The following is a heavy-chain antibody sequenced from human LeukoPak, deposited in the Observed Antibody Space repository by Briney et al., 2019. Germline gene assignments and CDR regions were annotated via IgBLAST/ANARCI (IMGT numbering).Heavy chain of an antibody. D-gene: IGHD3-22*01. Sequence: GGSLRLSCAASGFIVSNKYMTWVRQAPGKGLEWVSLIYSDGRTYYADSVRGRCTISRDNSKNTLYVQMNSLRAEDTAVYYCARAGKDSSGFWDYWGQGTLVTVSS. V-gene: IGHV3-53*01. CDR1: GFIVSNKY. J-gene: IGHJ4*02. CDR2: IYSDGRT. CDR3: ARAGKDSSGFWDY.